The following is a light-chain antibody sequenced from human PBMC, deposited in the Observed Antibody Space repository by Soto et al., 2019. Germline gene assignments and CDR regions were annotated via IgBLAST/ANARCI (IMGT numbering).Light chain of an antibody. V-gene: IGLV1-51*02. CDR2: ENN. Sequence: QSVLTQPHSVSAAPGQKVTIACSGSSSNIGNNYVSWYQHLPGTAPKLLMYENNKRPSGIPDRFSGSKSGTSATLGITGLQTGDEADYHCGTWDNSLSVVVFGGGTQLTVL. CDR3: GTWDNSLSVVV. J-gene: IGLJ2*01. CDR1: SSNIGNNY.